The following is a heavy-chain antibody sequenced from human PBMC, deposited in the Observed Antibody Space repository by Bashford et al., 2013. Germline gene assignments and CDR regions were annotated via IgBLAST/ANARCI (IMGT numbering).Heavy chain of an antibody. V-gene: IGHV1-69*04. J-gene: IGHJ2*01. Sequence: VASVKVSCKASGTTFTNNALTWVRQAPGQTLEWMGRIFPALGITNYAQRFQGRVTITADTSTNTFYMQLTSLRSEDTAVYYCAREDRSWPPLWYLDVWGRGTLVTVSS. CDR3: AREDRSWPPLWYLDV. D-gene: IGHD3-10*01. CDR2: IFPALGIT. CDR1: GTTFTNNA.